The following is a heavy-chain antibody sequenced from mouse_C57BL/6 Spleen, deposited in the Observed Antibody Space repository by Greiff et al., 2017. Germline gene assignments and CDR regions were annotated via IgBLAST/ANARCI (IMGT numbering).Heavy chain of an antibody. CDR3: ARSRPGVYFDY. Sequence: EVQLQQSGPELVKPGASVKISCKASGYSFTGYYMNWVKQSPEKSLEWIGEINPSTGGTTYNQKFKAKATLTVDKSSSTAYMQLKSLTSEDSAVYCCARSRPGVYFDYWGQGTALTVSS. V-gene: IGHV1-42*01. CDR2: INPSTGGT. CDR1: GYSFTGYY. J-gene: IGHJ2*01.